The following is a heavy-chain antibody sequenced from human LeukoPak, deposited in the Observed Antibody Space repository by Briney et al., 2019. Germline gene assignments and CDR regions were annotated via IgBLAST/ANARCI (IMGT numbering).Heavy chain of an antibody. D-gene: IGHD2-2*01. CDR1: VFTFSSYA. J-gene: IGHJ4*02. CDR2: ISGIGGST. CDR3: AKDGVVPAAPFDY. Sequence: GWSLRLSCAASVFTFSSYAMSWVRPAPGKRLEWVSAISGIGGSTFYAHSVKGRFTISRDNSKNTLYLQMNSLRAEDTAVYYCAKDGVVPAAPFDYWGQGTLVTVPS. V-gene: IGHV3-23*01.